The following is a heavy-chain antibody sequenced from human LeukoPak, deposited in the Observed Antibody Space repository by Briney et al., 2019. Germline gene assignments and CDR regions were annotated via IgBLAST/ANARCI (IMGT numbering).Heavy chain of an antibody. V-gene: IGHV3-11*06. Sequence: GGSLRLSCAASGFIFSDYYMSWIRQAPGKGLEWVSYISSRTSDTNYVDSVKGRFTISRDNAKNSLFLQMNSLRAEDTAVYYCTRVGSSGSVDYWGQGTLVTVSS. D-gene: IGHD1-1*01. J-gene: IGHJ4*02. CDR2: ISSRTSDT. CDR3: TRVGSSGSVDY. CDR1: GFIFSDYY.